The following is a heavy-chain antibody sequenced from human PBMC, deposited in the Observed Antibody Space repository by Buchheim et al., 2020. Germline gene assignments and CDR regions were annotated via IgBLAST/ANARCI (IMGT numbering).Heavy chain of an antibody. V-gene: IGHV4-30-2*01. Sequence: QLQLQESGSGLVKPSQTLSLTCAVSGGPISSGGYSWSWIRQTPGKGLQWIGYIHHSGSTFYNPSLKRRVTISVDGPKNQFSLRLDSVTAADTAFYYCARGLASAGFDSWGQGIL. J-gene: IGHJ5*01. CDR3: ARGLASAGFDS. CDR1: GGPISSGGYS. D-gene: IGHD2-2*01. CDR2: IHHSGST.